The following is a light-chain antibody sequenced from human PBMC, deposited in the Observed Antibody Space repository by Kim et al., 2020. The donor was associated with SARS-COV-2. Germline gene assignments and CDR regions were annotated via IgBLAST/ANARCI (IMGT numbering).Light chain of an antibody. CDR1: QSVCSNC. Sequence: VLTQSPGTLSLSPGERATLSCRASQSVCSNCLAWYQQKPGQAPRLLIYSASTRAIAIPDRFSGSGSGTDFTLSISRLEPEDSAVYYCQQYGIAPPYTFGQGTKLEI. CDR2: SAS. CDR3: QQYGIAPPYT. J-gene: IGKJ2*01. V-gene: IGKV3-20*01.